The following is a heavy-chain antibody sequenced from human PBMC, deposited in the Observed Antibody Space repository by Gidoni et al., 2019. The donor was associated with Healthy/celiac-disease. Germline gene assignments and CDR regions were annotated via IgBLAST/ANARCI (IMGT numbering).Heavy chain of an antibody. CDR3: ARETRIGGYSNYNYYYYNGR. Sequence: EVQLVESGGGLVKPGGSLRLSCAASGFTFSSYSMNWVRQAPGKGLEWVSSISSSSSYIYYADSVKGRFTISRDNAKNSLYLQMNSLRAEDTAVYYCARETRIGGYSNYNYYYYNGRLGQRDHGHRLL. J-gene: IGHJ6*03. V-gene: IGHV3-21*01. D-gene: IGHD4-4*01. CDR2: ISSSSSYI. CDR1: GFTFSSYS.